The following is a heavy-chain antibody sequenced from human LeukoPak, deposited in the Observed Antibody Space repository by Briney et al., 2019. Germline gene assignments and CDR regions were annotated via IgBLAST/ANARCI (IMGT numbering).Heavy chain of an antibody. CDR3: AREPRITMISSGFDP. CDR1: AGTFSRYP. D-gene: IGHD3-22*01. J-gene: IGHJ5*02. V-gene: IGHV1-69*05. Sequence: SVKVSCKASAGTFSRYPMSWVRQPPGQGREWMGGIIPIFGTANYAQKFQGRVTITTDESTSTAYMELRSLRSEDTGVYYCAREPRITMISSGFDPWGQGTLVTVSS. CDR2: IIPIFGTA.